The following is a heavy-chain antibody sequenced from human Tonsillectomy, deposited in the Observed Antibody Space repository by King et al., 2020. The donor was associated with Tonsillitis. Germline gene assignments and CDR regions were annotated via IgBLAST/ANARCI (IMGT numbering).Heavy chain of an antibody. CDR1: GGSISSRSYY. CDR2: IYYSGST. Sequence: LQLQESGPGLVKPSETLSLTCTVSGGSISSRSYYWGWIRPPPGKGLEWIGSIYYSGSTYYNPSLTSRVTISVATSQNQFSLKLSSVTAADTAVYYGARHEWGDYGPVDYWGQGTLVTVSS. J-gene: IGHJ4*02. V-gene: IGHV4-39*01. D-gene: IGHD4-17*01. CDR3: ARHEWGDYGPVDY.